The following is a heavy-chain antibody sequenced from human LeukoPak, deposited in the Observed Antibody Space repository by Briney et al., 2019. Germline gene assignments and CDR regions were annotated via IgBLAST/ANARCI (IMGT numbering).Heavy chain of an antibody. CDR3: ARTFWDKSNGYDYYFDY. J-gene: IGHJ4*02. V-gene: IGHV3-30*04. CDR1: GFSFSSYA. Sequence: GGSLRLSCAASGFSFSSYAMQWVRRAPGRGLEGVAFKSYDGINKYYADYVKGRFTISRDNSKNTLYLQMNSLRAEDTAVYYCARTFWDKSNGYDYYFDYWGQGSLVTVSS. D-gene: IGHD5-12*01. CDR2: KSYDGINK.